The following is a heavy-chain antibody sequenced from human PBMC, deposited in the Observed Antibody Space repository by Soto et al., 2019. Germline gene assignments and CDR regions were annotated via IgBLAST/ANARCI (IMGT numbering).Heavy chain of an antibody. V-gene: IGHV4-30-2*06. CDR1: GDSISSGIYS. Sequence: QVQLQESGSGLVRPSQTLSLTCTVSGDSISSGIYSWTWIRQSPGKGLEWIAYIYHSGTTYYNPSLKRRTTLLLXTSKTQFSLRLTSVTAADTAVYYCARGDQDDAFDVWGQGTMVTVSS. CDR2: IYHSGTT. J-gene: IGHJ3*01. CDR3: ARGDQDDAFDV. D-gene: IGHD2-2*01.